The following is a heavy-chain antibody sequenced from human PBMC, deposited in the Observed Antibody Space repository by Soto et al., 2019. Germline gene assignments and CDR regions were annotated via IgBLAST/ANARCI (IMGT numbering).Heavy chain of an antibody. D-gene: IGHD3-3*01. J-gene: IGHJ4*02. CDR2: ISYDGNDK. Sequence: VAAISYDGNDKDYADSVKGRFTISRDNSKNTLYLQMNSLRTEDTAVYYCAKDPSTSLRFLEWFFDYWGQGSLVTVSS. V-gene: IGHV3-30-3*02. CDR3: AKDPSTSLRFLEWFFDY.